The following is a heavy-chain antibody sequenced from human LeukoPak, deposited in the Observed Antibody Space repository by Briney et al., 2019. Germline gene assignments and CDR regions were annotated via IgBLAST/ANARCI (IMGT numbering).Heavy chain of an antibody. CDR1: GGTFSSYA. CDR2: IIPIFGTA. Sequence: ASVKVSCKASGGTFSSYAISWVRQAPGQGLEWMGGIIPIFGTANYAQKFQGRVTMTRNTSISTAYMELSSLRSEDTAVYYCAREGNVWGSYRSIHYYNYGMDVWGQGTTVTVSS. CDR3: AREGNVWGSYRSIHYYNYGMDV. J-gene: IGHJ6*02. V-gene: IGHV1-69*05. D-gene: IGHD3-16*02.